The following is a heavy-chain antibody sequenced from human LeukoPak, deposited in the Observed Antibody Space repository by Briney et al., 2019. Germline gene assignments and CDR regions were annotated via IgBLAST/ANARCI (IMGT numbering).Heavy chain of an antibody. CDR2: INPSGGST. J-gene: IGHJ6*02. D-gene: IGHD2-2*01. Sequence: GASVKVSCKASGYTFTSYYMHRVRQAPGQGLEWMGIINPSGGSTSYAQKFQGRVTMTRDTSTSTVYMELSSLRSEDTAVYYCARTLPAAGRSYYYGMDVWGQGTTVTVSS. CDR1: GYTFTSYY. V-gene: IGHV1-46*01. CDR3: ARTLPAAGRSYYYGMDV.